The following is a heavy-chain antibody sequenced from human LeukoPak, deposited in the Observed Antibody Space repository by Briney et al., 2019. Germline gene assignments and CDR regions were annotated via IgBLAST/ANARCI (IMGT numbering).Heavy chain of an antibody. J-gene: IGHJ4*02. CDR1: GYSLTSYW. CDR3: ARQTRKIEQQLEGEFDY. CDR2: IYPGDSDT. D-gene: IGHD6-13*01. Sequence: GESLKISCKGSGYSLTSYWIGWVRQMPGKGLEWMGVIYPGDSDTRYSPSFQGQVTISADKSISTAYLQWSSLKASDTAMYYCARQTRKIEQQLEGEFDYWGQGTLVTVSS. V-gene: IGHV5-51*01.